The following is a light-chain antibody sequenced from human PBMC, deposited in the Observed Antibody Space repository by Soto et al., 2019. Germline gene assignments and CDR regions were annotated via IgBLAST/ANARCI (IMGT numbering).Light chain of an antibody. Sequence: AVLLTQSPSSFSASTGDRATITCRASQDIHNYLAWYQQVPGKAPKLLLYAASILQTGVPSRFSGSGSGTDFNLTIDGLQSEDFATYFCQHYYNYPWTLGQGTTVE. CDR1: QDIHNY. J-gene: IGKJ1*01. CDR3: QHYYNYPWT. CDR2: AAS. V-gene: IGKV1-8*01.